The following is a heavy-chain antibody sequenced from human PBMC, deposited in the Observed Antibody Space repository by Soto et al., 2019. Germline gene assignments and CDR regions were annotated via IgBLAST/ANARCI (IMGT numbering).Heavy chain of an antibody. D-gene: IGHD5-18*01. V-gene: IGHV1-69*13. J-gene: IGHJ5*02. CDR3: ASVSGYSYGNRPANWFDP. CDR1: GGAFSSYS. CDR2: IIPIFGTA. Sequence: GASVEVSCKGSGGAFSSYSISWVLQAPGQGLEWMGGIIPIFGTANYAQKFQGRVTITADESTSTAYMELSSLRSEDTAVYYCASVSGYSYGNRPANWFDPWGQGTLVTVSS.